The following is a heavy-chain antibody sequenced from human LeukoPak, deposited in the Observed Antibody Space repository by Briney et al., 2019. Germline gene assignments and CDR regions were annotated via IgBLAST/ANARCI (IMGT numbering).Heavy chain of an antibody. CDR2: ISGSGGST. V-gene: IGHV3-23*01. J-gene: IGHJ4*02. D-gene: IGHD3-22*01. Sequence: GGSLRLSCAASGFTFDDYGMNWVRQAPGKGLEWVSAISGSGGSTYYADSVKGRFTISRDNAKNSLYLQMNSLRAEDTAVYYCARDLYRIVVVPHYFDYWGQGTLVTVSS. CDR3: ARDLYRIVVVPHYFDY. CDR1: GFTFDDYG.